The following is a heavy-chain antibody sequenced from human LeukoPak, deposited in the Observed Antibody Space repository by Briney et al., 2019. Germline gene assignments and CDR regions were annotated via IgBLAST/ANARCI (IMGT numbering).Heavy chain of an antibody. J-gene: IGHJ3*02. V-gene: IGHV4-30-4*01. D-gene: IGHD2-15*01. CDR3: ARVGPYCSGGSCYSQAAFDI. CDR2: IYYSGST. Sequence: PSETLSLTCTVSGGSISSYYWSWIRQPPGKGLEWIGYIYYSGSTYYNPSLKSRVTISVDTSKNQFSLKLSSVTAADTAVYYCARVGPYCSGGSCYSQAAFDIWGQGTMVTVSS. CDR1: GGSISSYY.